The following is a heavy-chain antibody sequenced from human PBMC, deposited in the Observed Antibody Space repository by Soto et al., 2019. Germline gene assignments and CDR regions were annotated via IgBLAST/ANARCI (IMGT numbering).Heavy chain of an antibody. Sequence: ASLKVACKTSGHTFIAYYIHWVRQAPGQGLEWMGWINSKSGGTTYEQKLLGRDTMNRDTSINTAYMDLNRLTSEGTAVYYCARVSVDV. J-gene: IGHJ6*01. CDR2: INSKSGGT. V-gene: IGHV1-2*02. CDR1: GHTFIAYY. CDR3: ARVSVDV.